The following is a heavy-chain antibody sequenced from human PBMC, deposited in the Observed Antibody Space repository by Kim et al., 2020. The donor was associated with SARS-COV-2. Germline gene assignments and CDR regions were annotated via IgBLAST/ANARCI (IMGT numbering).Heavy chain of an antibody. V-gene: IGHV4-39*01. CDR3: ARQATAVSKGWFDP. Sequence: SPSRKSRATIAVDTSKNPFSLKLTSVTAADTAMYYCARQATAVSKGWFDPWGQGTLVTVSS. D-gene: IGHD2-2*01. J-gene: IGHJ5*02.